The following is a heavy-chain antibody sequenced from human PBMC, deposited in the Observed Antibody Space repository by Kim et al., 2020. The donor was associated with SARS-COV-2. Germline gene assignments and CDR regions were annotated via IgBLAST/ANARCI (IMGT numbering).Heavy chain of an antibody. CDR2: IYTSGST. Sequence: SETLSLTCTVSGGSISSGSYYWSWIRQPAGKGLEWIGRIYTSGSTNYNPSLKSRVTISVDTSKNQFSLKLSSVTAADTAEYYCARDGYCSSTSCPYYYGMAVWGQGTTVTVSS. D-gene: IGHD2-2*03. CDR1: GGSISSGSYY. V-gene: IGHV4-61*02. J-gene: IGHJ6*02. CDR3: ARDGYCSSTSCPYYYGMAV.